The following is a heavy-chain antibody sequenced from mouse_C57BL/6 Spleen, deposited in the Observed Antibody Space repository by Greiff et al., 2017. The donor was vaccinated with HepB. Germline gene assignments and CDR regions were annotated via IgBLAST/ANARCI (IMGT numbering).Heavy chain of an antibody. J-gene: IGHJ3*01. CDR2: IDPSDSET. CDR1: GYTFTSYW. CDR3: ARDYSNSWFAY. Sequence: QVQLQQPGAELVRPGSSVKLSCKASGYTFTSYWMHWVKQRPIQGLEWIGNIDPSDSETHYNQKFKDKATLTVDKSSSTAYMQLSSLTSEDSAVYYCARDYSNSWFAYWGQGTLVTVSA. V-gene: IGHV1-52*01. D-gene: IGHD2-5*01.